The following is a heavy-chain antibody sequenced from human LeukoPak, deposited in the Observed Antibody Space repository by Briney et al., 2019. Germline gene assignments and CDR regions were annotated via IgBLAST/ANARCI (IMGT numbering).Heavy chain of an antibody. CDR1: GYTFTSYG. CDR2: ISAYNGNT. Sequence: ASVKVSCKASGYTFTSYGISWVRQAPGQGLEWMGWISAYNGNTNYAQKLQGRVTMTTDTSTSTAYMELRSLRSDDTAVYYCARAPFEYPGVKYFDYWGQGTLVTVSS. D-gene: IGHD2/OR15-2a*01. CDR3: ARAPFEYPGVKYFDY. V-gene: IGHV1-18*01. J-gene: IGHJ4*02.